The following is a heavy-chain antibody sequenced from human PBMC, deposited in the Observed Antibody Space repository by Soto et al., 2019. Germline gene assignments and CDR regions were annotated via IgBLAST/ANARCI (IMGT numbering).Heavy chain of an antibody. V-gene: IGHV3-23*01. D-gene: IGHD2-2*01. Sequence: EVQLLESGGGLVQPGGSLRLSCAASGFTFSSYAMSWVRQAPGKGLEWVSAISGSGGSTYYADSVKGRFTISRDNSQNTLYLQMNRLRAEDMAVYYCAKGRGYCSSTSCYVGSDYWGQGTLVTVSS. CDR2: ISGSGGST. J-gene: IGHJ4*02. CDR1: GFTFSSYA. CDR3: AKGRGYCSSTSCYVGSDY.